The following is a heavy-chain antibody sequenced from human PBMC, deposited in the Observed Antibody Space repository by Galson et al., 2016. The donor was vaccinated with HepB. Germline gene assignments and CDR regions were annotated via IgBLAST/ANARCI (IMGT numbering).Heavy chain of an antibody. Sequence: SLRLSCAASGFTFSNYAMHWVRQAPGKGLEWVAVISYDGSNKYYADSVKGRFTISRDTSKNTLHLQINSLRAEDTAVYYCAHRGGPCSGGGCYYNGMDVWGQGTTVTVS. J-gene: IGHJ6*02. V-gene: IGHV3-30-3*01. D-gene: IGHD2-15*01. CDR1: GFTFSNYA. CDR2: ISYDGSNK. CDR3: AHRGGPCSGGGCYYNGMDV.